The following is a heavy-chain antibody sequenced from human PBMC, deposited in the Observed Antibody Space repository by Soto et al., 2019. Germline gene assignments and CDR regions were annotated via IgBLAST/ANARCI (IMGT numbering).Heavy chain of an antibody. J-gene: IGHJ6*03. CDR1: GFTFSSYS. CDR2: ISSSSSTI. V-gene: IGHV3-48*01. Sequence: PGGSLRLSCAASGFTFSSYSMNWVRQAPGKGLEWVSYISSSSSTIYYADSVKGRFTISRDNAKNSLYLQMNSLRAEDTAVYYCARRWNIAVAGRHLMDVWGKGTTVTVSS. D-gene: IGHD6-19*01. CDR3: ARRWNIAVAGRHLMDV.